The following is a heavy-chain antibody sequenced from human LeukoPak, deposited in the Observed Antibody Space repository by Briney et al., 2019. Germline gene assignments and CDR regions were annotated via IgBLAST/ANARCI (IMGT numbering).Heavy chain of an antibody. Sequence: LSPTCSLAGPSTTKYYWSWIPHPPGKGLKWIGYIYYRGSTYYNPPLNSRLTISPDTSNNQFSLKLRSVTAAATAVYYCARAGDAGSRSRGLIDYWGHGTLVTVSS. D-gene: IGHD3-10*01. CDR2: IYYRGST. CDR1: GPSTTKYY. CDR3: ARAGDAGSRSRGLIDY. V-gene: IGHV4-59*12. J-gene: IGHJ4*01.